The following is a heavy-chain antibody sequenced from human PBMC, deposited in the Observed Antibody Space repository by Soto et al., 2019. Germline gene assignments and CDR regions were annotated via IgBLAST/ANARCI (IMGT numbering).Heavy chain of an antibody. V-gene: IGHV3-21*02. J-gene: IGHJ5*02. CDR1: GFPLSTYT. CDR2: ISESRSSI. Sequence: EVRLVESGGRLVKPGESLRLSCIASGFPLSTYTMHWVRQAPGRGLEWVASISESRSSIYYADSVKGRFTISRATANNSMFLQMNSLTAADTAIYYCVRPSTQTRFWNWFDPWGQGTLVTVSS. CDR3: VRPSTQTRFWNWFDP.